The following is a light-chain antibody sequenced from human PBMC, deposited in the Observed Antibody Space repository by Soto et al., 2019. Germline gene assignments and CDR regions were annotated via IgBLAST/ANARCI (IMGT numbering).Light chain of an antibody. CDR2: EVS. Sequence: QSALTQPASVSGSPGQSITISCTGTSSDVGGYNYVSWYQQHPGKAPKLMIYEVSQRPSGVPDSFSGSKSGNTASLTVSGLQAEDEADYYCNSYAGSNNWVFGGGTKLTVL. V-gene: IGLV2-8*01. CDR3: NSYAGSNNWV. CDR1: SSDVGGYNY. J-gene: IGLJ3*02.